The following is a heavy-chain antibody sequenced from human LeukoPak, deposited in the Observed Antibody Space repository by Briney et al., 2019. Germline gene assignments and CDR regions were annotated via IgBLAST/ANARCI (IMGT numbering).Heavy chain of an antibody. CDR2: IYPSGST. V-gene: IGHV4-4*07. CDR3: ARGGSPDV. D-gene: IGHD3-16*01. J-gene: IGHJ6*02. Sequence: SETLSLTSSVSGGSISNYYWSWIRQPAGTGLEWIGRIYPSGSTNYNPSFNPSLKSRVTMSVDTSKNQFSLKLSSVTAADTAVYYCARGGSPDVWGQGTTVTVSS. CDR1: GGSISNYY.